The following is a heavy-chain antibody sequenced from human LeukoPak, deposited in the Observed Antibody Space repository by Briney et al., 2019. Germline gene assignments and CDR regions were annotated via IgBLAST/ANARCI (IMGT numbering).Heavy chain of an antibody. Sequence: PSETLSLTCAVYGGSFSGYYWSWIRQPPGKGREWIGEINHSGSTNYNPSLKSRVTISVDTSKNQFSLKLSSVTAADTAVYYCARATLLYGSGSYVYFDYWGQGTLVTVSS. D-gene: IGHD3-10*01. CDR1: GGSFSGYY. J-gene: IGHJ4*02. CDR2: INHSGST. CDR3: ARATLLYGSGSYVYFDY. V-gene: IGHV4-34*01.